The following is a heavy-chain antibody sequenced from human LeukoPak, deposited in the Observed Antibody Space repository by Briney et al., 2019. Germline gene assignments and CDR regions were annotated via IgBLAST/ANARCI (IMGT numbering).Heavy chain of an antibody. CDR1: GGSISSYY. CDR3: ARAYSSGSYYGMDV. CDR2: IYTSGST. Sequence: SETLSLTCTVSGGSISSYYWSWIRQPAGKGLEWIGRIYTSGSTNYNPSLKSRVTMSVDTSKNQFSLKLSSVTAVDTAVYYCARAYSSGSYYGMDVWGQGTTVTVSS. D-gene: IGHD6-19*01. V-gene: IGHV4-4*07. J-gene: IGHJ6*02.